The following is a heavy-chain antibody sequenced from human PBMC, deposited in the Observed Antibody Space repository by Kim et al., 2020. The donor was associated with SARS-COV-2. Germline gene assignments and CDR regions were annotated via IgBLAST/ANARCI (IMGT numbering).Heavy chain of an antibody. Sequence: GGSLRLSCAASGFTFSSYAMHWVRQAPGKGLEWVAVISYDGSNKYYADSVKGRFTISRDNSKNTLYLQMNSLRAEDTAVYYCAREGRYSSSWKRPGGWFDPWGQGTLVTVSS. CDR2: ISYDGSNK. CDR1: GFTFSSYA. CDR3: AREGRYSSSWKRPGGWFDP. J-gene: IGHJ5*02. D-gene: IGHD6-13*01. V-gene: IGHV3-30-3*01.